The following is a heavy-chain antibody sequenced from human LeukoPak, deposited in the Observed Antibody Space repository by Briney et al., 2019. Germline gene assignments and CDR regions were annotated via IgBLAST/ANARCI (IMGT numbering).Heavy chain of an antibody. CDR3: ARVYYGSGSYSFDY. D-gene: IGHD3-10*01. Sequence: GGSLRLSCAASGFTFSSYWMHWVRQAPGKGLVWVSRINSDGSSTSYADSVKGRFTISRDNSKNTLYLQMNSLRAEDTAVYYCARVYYGSGSYSFDYWGQGTLVTVSS. J-gene: IGHJ4*02. V-gene: IGHV3-74*01. CDR1: GFTFSSYW. CDR2: INSDGSST.